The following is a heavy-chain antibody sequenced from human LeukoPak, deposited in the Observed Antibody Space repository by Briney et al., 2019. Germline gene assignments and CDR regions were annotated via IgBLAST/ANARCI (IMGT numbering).Heavy chain of an antibody. CDR3: ARGGSGSDKEFDY. J-gene: IGHJ4*02. D-gene: IGHD3-10*01. V-gene: IGHV4-31*03. CDR2: IYYSGST. CDR1: GGSISSGGYY. Sequence: SETLSLTCTVSGGSISSGGYYWSWIRQHPGKGLEWIGYIYYSGSTYYNPSLKSRVTISVDTSKNQFSLKLSSVTAADTAVYYCARGGSGSDKEFDYWGQGTLVTVSS.